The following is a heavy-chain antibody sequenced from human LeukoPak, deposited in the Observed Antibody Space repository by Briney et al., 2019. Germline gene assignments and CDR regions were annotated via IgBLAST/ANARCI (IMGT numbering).Heavy chain of an antibody. D-gene: IGHD3-10*01. Sequence: ASVKVSCKASGYTFTSYYMHWVRQAPGQGLEWMGWINPNSGGTNYAQKFQGRVTMTTDTSTSTAYMELRSLRSDDTAVYYCARFRAGAFDIWGQGTMVTVSS. CDR2: INPNSGGT. V-gene: IGHV1-2*02. CDR1: GYTFTSYY. CDR3: ARFRAGAFDI. J-gene: IGHJ3*02.